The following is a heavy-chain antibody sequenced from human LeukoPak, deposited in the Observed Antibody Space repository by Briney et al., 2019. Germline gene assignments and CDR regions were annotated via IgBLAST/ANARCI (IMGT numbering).Heavy chain of an antibody. V-gene: IGHV4-34*01. D-gene: IGHD2-15*01. J-gene: IGHJ4*02. CDR3: ARGKRSSTRIVVVVAAIRFDY. Sequence: SETLSLTCAVYGGSFSGYYWSWIRQPPGKGLGWIGEINHSGSTNYNPSLKSRVTISVDTSKNQFSLKLSSVTAADTAVYYCARGKRSSTRIVVVVAAIRFDYWGQGTLVTVSS. CDR1: GGSFSGYY. CDR2: INHSGST.